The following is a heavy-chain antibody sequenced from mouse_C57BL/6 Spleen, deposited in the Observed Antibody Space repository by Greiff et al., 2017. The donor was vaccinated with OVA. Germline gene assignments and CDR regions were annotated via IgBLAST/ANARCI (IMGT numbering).Heavy chain of an antibody. CDR1: GFTFTDYY. Sequence: DVKLVESGGGLVQPGGSLSLSCAASGFTFTDYYMSWVRQPPGKALEWLGFIRNKANGYTTEYSASVKGRFTISRDNSQSILYLQMNALRAEDSATYYCARYRPAQARYYYAMDYWGQGTSVTVSS. CDR3: ARYRPAQARYYYAMDY. CDR2: IRNKANGYTT. V-gene: IGHV7-3*01. D-gene: IGHD3-2*02. J-gene: IGHJ4*01.